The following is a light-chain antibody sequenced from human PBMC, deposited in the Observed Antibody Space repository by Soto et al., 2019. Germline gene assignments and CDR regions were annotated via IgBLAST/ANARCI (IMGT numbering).Light chain of an antibody. Sequence: QSALAQPASVSGSPGQSITMSCTGTSSDVGGYKYVSWYQQHPGKSPRLMIYEVSNRPSGVSHRFSGSKSGNTASLTISGLQAEDEADYYCSSYTSSSTLYVFGTGTKSPS. CDR1: SSDVGGYKY. CDR2: EVS. V-gene: IGLV2-14*01. J-gene: IGLJ1*01. CDR3: SSYTSSSTLYV.